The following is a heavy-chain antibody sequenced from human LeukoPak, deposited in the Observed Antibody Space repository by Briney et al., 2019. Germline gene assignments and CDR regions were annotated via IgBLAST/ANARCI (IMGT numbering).Heavy chain of an antibody. CDR1: GGSFSGYY. CDR3: ARSKPRLGRNYYYYYMDV. J-gene: IGHJ6*03. Sequence: SETLSLTCAVYGGSFSGYYWSWIREPPGKGLEWIGEINHSGSTNYNPSLKSRVTISVDTSKNQCSLKLSSVTAADTAVYYCARSKPRLGRNYYYYYMDVWGKGTTVTVSS. CDR2: INHSGST. V-gene: IGHV4-34*01. D-gene: IGHD2-21*01.